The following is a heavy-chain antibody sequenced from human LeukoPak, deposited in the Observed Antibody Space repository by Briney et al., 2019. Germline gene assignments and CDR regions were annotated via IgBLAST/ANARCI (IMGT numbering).Heavy chain of an antibody. CDR1: GYTFTSYG. V-gene: IGHV1-18*04. Sequence: ASVKVSRKASGYTFTSYGISWVRQAPGQGLEWMGWISAYNGSTNYAQKLQGRVTMTTDTSTSTAYMELRSLRSDDTAVYYCARFRYSGYYFDYWGQGTLVTVSS. CDR3: ARFRYSGYYFDY. J-gene: IGHJ4*02. D-gene: IGHD5-12*01. CDR2: ISAYNGST.